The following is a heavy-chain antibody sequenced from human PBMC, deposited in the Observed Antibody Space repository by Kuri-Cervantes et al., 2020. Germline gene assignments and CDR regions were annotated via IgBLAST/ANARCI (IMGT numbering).Heavy chain of an antibody. V-gene: IGHV4-39*07. CDR1: GGSISSSSYY. Sequence: SETLSLTCTVSGGSISSSSYYWGWIRQPPGKGLEWIGSIYYSGSTYYNPSLKSRVTISGDTSKNQLSLKLSSVTAADTAVYYCARVEDRPTYHRYFDYWGQGTLVTVSS. CDR3: ARVEDRPTYHRYFDY. J-gene: IGHJ4*02. CDR2: IYYSGST. D-gene: IGHD2-21*01.